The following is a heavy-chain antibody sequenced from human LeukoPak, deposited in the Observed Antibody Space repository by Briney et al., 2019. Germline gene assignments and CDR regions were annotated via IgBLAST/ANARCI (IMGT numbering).Heavy chain of an antibody. D-gene: IGHD4-17*01. CDR1: GGTFSSYA. V-gene: IGHV1-69*01. J-gene: IGHJ4*02. CDR2: IIPIFGTA. CDR3: ARGGGYGDYASLYY. Sequence: ASVKVSCKASGGTFSSYAISWVRQAPGQGLEWMGGIIPIFGTANYAQKFQGRVTITADESTSTAYMELSSLRSEDTAVYYCARGGGYGDYASLYYWGQGTLVTVSS.